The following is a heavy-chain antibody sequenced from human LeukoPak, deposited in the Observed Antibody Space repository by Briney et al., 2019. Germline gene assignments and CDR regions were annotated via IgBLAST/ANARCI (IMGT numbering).Heavy chain of an antibody. Sequence: GSLRLSCAASGFTFNAYSMTWVRQAPGKGLECIASVTGSGNSRVFADSVKGRFSISRDNAKNSLDLQLNNLSAEDTAVYYCAPIVGATGGYFDYWGQGTLVTVSS. V-gene: IGHV3-21*04. J-gene: IGHJ4*02. CDR2: VTGSGNSR. CDR1: GFTFNAYS. CDR3: APIVGATGGYFDY. D-gene: IGHD1-26*01.